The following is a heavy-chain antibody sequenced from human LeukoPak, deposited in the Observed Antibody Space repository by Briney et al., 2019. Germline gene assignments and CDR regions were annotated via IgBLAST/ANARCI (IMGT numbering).Heavy chain of an antibody. V-gene: IGHV1-18*01. CDR2: ISAYNGNT. J-gene: IGHJ6*03. CDR1: GYTFTSYG. CDR3: ARESSGRYYYYMDV. Sequence: ASVKVSCKASGYTFTSYGISLVRQAPGQGLEWMGWISAYNGNTNYAQKLQGRVTMTTDTSTSTAYMELRSLRSDDTAVYYCARESSGRYYYYMDVWGKGTTVTVSS. D-gene: IGHD6-19*01.